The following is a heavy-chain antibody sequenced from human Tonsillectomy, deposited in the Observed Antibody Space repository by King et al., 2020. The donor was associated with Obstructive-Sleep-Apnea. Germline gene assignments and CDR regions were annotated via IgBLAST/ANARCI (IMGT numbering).Heavy chain of an antibody. V-gene: IGHV4-59*08. CDR1: GGSISSYY. J-gene: IGHJ4*02. CDR3: ARRRYSLMASTNYFDY. CDR2: IYNSGST. D-gene: IGHD5-24*01. Sequence: VQLQESGPGLVKPSETLSLTCTVSGGSISSYYWSWIRQPPGKGLEWIGCIYNSGSTTYNPSLKSRVTISVDTSKKQFSLKLTSVTAADTAVYYCARRRYSLMASTNYFDYWGQGTLVTVSS.